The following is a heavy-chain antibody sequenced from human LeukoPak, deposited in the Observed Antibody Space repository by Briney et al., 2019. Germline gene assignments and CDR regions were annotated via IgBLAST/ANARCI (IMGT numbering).Heavy chain of an antibody. CDR2: IYTTGYT. J-gene: IGHJ3*01. CDR3: ARGPMARHVFDC. V-gene: IGHV4-61*02. Sequence: SETLSLTCTVSGGSITSGNYYWSWIRQSAGKGLEWIGRIYTTGYTTYNPSLKSRASISVDTSENQFSLKLSSVTAADTAVYFCARGPMARHVFDCWGQGTMVIVSS. CDR1: GGSITSGNYY. D-gene: IGHD3-10*01.